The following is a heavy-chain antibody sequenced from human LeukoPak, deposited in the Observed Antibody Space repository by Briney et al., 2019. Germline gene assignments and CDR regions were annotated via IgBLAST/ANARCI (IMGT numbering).Heavy chain of an antibody. D-gene: IGHD1-7*01. CDR3: ARDSVTGTTGHFDY. CDR1: GGSFSGYY. CDR2: IYYSGST. J-gene: IGHJ4*02. V-gene: IGHV4-34*09. Sequence: PSETLSLTCAVYGGSFSGYYWSWIRQHPGKGLEWIGYIYYSGSTYYNPSLKSRVTISVDTSKNQFSLKLSSVTAADTAVYYCARDSVTGTTGHFDYWGQGTLVTVSS.